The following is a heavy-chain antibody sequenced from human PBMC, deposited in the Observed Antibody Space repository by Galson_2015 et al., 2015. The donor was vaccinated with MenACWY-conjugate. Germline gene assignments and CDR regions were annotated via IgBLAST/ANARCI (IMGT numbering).Heavy chain of an antibody. CDR3: TTGDGYNLRHRSASRSYSNGMDV. J-gene: IGHJ6*02. CDR2: TYFRFKWFN. D-gene: IGHD5-24*01. V-gene: IGHV6-1*01. CDR1: GDSVSRRSAA. Sequence: CAISGDSVSRRSAAWNWIRQSPSRGLEWLGRTYFRFKWFNDYAESVKSRITIEADPSKNKFSLHLNSVTPDDTAVYYCTTGDGYNLRHRSASRSYSNGMDVWGQGTTVTVSS.